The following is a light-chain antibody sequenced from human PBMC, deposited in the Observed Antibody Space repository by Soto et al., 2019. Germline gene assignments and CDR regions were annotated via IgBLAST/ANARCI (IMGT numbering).Light chain of an antibody. CDR1: SSNIGSNY. Sequence: QSVLTQPPSASGTPGQRVTISCSGSSSNIGSNYVFWYQQLPGAAPKVFIYRNNQRPSGVPDRFSGSKSGTSASVAISGLRSEDEADYYCASWDDSLSGVVFGGGTQLTVL. CDR3: ASWDDSLSGVV. V-gene: IGLV1-47*01. CDR2: RNN. J-gene: IGLJ2*01.